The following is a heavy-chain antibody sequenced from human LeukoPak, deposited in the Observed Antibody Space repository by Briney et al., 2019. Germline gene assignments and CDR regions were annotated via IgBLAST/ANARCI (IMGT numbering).Heavy chain of an antibody. V-gene: IGHV4-4*07. J-gene: IGHJ4*02. CDR3: ARGERYYDILTGYQDQYYFDH. D-gene: IGHD3-9*01. Sequence: SETLSLTCTVSGGSISSYYWSWIRQPAGKGLEWIGRIYTSGSTNYNPSLKSRVTMSVDTSKNQFSLKLSSVTAADTAVYYCARGERYYDILTGYQDQYYFDHWGQGTLVTVSS. CDR2: IYTSGST. CDR1: GGSISSYY.